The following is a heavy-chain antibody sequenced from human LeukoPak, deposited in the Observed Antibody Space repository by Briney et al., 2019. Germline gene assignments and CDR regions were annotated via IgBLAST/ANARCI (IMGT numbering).Heavy chain of an antibody. D-gene: IGHD2-2*01. J-gene: IGHJ3*02. CDR2: ISSSSSYI. CDR3: ARDRPEVGSWDIVVKRTFDI. V-gene: IGHV3-21*01. Sequence: GGSLRLSCAASGFTFSSYSMNWVRQAPGKGLEWVSSISSSSSYIYYADSVKGRFTISRDNAKNSLYLQMNSLRAEDTAVYYCARDRPEVGSWDIVVKRTFDIWGQGTMVTVSS. CDR1: GFTFSSYS.